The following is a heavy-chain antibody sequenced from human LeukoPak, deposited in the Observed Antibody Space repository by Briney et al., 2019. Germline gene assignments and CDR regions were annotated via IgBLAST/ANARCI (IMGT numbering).Heavy chain of an antibody. Sequence: PSETLSLTCTVSGGSISSSSYYWGWIRQPPGKGLEWIGRIYTSGSTNYNPSLKSRVTMSVDTSKNQFSLKLSSVTAADTAVYYCAREAWSWYDPRYYYYYYMDVWGKGTTVTISS. D-gene: IGHD6-13*01. CDR2: IYTSGST. CDR3: AREAWSWYDPRYYYYYYMDV. V-gene: IGHV4-39*07. J-gene: IGHJ6*03. CDR1: GGSISSSSYY.